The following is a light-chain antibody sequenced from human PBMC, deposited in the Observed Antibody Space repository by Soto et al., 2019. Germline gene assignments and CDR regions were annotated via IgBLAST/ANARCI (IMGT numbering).Light chain of an antibody. Sequence: QSALTQPASVSGSPGQSITISCTGTSSDVGSYNFVSWYQHHPGKAPKVMIYEGSKRPSGVSNRFSGYKSGNTVSLTISGLQAEDEADYYCCSYAGDSAPYVFGTGTKLTVL. J-gene: IGLJ1*01. CDR3: CSYAGDSAPYV. CDR2: EGS. V-gene: IGLV2-23*01. CDR1: SSDVGSYNF.